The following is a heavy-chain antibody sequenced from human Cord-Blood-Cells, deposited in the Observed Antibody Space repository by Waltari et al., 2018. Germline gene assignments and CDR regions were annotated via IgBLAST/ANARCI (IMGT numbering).Heavy chain of an antibody. V-gene: IGHV3-48*03. Sequence: EVQLVESGGGLVQPGGSLRLSCAASGFTLSSYEMNWVRQAPGKGLEWDSYISSSGSTIYYADSVKGRFTISRDNAKNSLYLQMNSLRAEDTAVYYCARTNWVDAFDIWGQGTMVTDSS. J-gene: IGHJ3*02. D-gene: IGHD7-27*01. CDR2: ISSSGSTI. CDR3: ARTNWVDAFDI. CDR1: GFTLSSYE.